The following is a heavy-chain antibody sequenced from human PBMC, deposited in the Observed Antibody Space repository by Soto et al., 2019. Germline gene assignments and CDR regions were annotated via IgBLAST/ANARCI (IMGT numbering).Heavy chain of an antibody. J-gene: IGHJ6*02. CDR2: IYTSGST. D-gene: IGHD3-10*01. V-gene: IGHV4-4*07. CDR1: GGTISSFY. CDR3: ARDLGYFDSGSSANNSPYGMDV. Sequence: AETLSLTCTVSGGTISSFYWSLIRQPAGKGLEWIGRIYTSGSTNYNPSLKSRVTMSVDTSKNQFSLKLTSVTAADTAVYQCARDLGYFDSGSSANNSPYGMDVWGRGTTVTVSS.